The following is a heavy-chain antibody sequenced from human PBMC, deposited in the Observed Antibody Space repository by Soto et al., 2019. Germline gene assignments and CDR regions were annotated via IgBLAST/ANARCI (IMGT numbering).Heavy chain of an antibody. J-gene: IGHJ4*02. V-gene: IGHV4-30-2*01. CDR1: GGSISSGGYS. CDR2: IYHSGST. D-gene: IGHD6-19*01. Sequence: QLQLQESGSGLVKPSQTLSLTCAVSGGSISSGGYSWSWIRQPPGKGLEWIGYIYHSGSTYYNPSHNSRVTISVDRSKNQFSLKLSSVTAADTAVYYCARAGGFGAVAVVYWGQGTLVTVSS. CDR3: ARAGGFGAVAVVY.